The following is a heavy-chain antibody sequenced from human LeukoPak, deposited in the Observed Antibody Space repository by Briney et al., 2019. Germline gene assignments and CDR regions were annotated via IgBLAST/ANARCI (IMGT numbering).Heavy chain of an antibody. CDR3: ARVGPPTSGLDLLYYVWGSHRDDAFDI. CDR2: IIPTFGPP. V-gene: IGHV1-69*05. D-gene: IGHD3-16*01. J-gene: IGHJ3*02. CDR1: GGRFSSYA. Sequence: SVKVSCKATGGRFSSYAITWVRQAPGEGREWVGGIIPTFGPPKYAQKLQGRVTMTTDTSTSTAYMELRSLRSDDTAVYYCARVGPPTSGLDLLYYVWGSHRDDAFDIWGQGTMVTVPS.